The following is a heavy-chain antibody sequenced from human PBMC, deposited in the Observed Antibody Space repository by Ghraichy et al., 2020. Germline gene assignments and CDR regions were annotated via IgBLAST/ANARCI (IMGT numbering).Heavy chain of an antibody. CDR1: GFTFSSYG. CDR2: IWYDGSNK. J-gene: IGHJ4*02. Sequence: GALRLSCAASGFTFSSYGMHWVRQAPGKGLEWVAVIWYDGSNKYYADSVKGRFTISRDNSKNTLYLQMNSLRAEDTAVYYCARENRPYYYDSSAYYPDYWGQGTLVTVSS. D-gene: IGHD3-22*01. CDR3: ARENRPYYYDSSAYYPDY. V-gene: IGHV3-33*01.